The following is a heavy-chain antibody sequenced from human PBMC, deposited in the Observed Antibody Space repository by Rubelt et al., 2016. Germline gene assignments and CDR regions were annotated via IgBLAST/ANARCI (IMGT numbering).Heavy chain of an antibody. CDR2: VIPIFGTA. CDR3: ATGGDFGVVIPNWFDP. V-gene: IGHV1-69*01. J-gene: IGHJ5*02. D-gene: IGHD3-3*01. Sequence: QVQLVQSGAEVKKPGSSVKVSCKASGGTFSSYAISWVRQAPGQGLEWMGGVIPIFGTANDAQKFQGLGRITGDESTSTAYMELSSLRSEDTAVYYCATGGDFGVVIPNWFDPWGQGTLVTVSS. CDR1: GGTFSSYA.